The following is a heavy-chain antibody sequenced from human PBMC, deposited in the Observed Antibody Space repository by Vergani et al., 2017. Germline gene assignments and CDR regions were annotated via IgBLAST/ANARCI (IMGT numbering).Heavy chain of an antibody. CDR2: MYHSGST. D-gene: IGHD3-10*01. J-gene: IGHJ4*02. Sequence: QVRLQESGPGLVKPSETLSLTCSVSGGSMSGYYWSWIRQPPGKELEWIGYMYHSGSTNYNPSLETRVTISGDTSKNQFSLKLNSVTAADTAVYYCGRGQVGPRITMVRGVIIRGVFFDYWGQGTLVTVTS. CDR3: GRGQVGPRITMVRGVIIRGVFFDY. CDR1: GGSMSGYY. V-gene: IGHV4-59*01.